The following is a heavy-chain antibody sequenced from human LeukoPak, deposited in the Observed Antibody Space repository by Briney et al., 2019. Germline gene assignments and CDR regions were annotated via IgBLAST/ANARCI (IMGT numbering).Heavy chain of an antibody. CDR3: ARDPFEDYYDSSGYHFNDY. J-gene: IGHJ4*02. CDR2: VNRDGSET. CDR1: GFTLSNHW. Sequence: GGSLRHSCAASGFTLSNHWMTWVRQVPGRGPEWVANVNRDGSETYYLDSVKGRFTISKDNAKNSLYLQMNSLRAEDTAVYYCARDPFEDYYDSSGYHFNDYWGQGTLVTVSS. D-gene: IGHD3-22*01. V-gene: IGHV3-7*01.